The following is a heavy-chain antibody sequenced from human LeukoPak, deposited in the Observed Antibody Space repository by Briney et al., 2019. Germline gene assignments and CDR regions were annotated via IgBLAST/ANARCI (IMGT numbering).Heavy chain of an antibody. D-gene: IGHD6-19*01. Sequence: GGSPRLSCAASGFTVSSNYMSWVRQAPGKGLEWVSVIYSGSNTYYADSVKGRFTISRDNSKNTLYLQMNSLGAEDTAVYYCAKELAVAATFDYWGQGTLVTVSS. J-gene: IGHJ4*02. V-gene: IGHV3-53*01. CDR2: IYSGSNT. CDR3: AKELAVAATFDY. CDR1: GFTVSSNY.